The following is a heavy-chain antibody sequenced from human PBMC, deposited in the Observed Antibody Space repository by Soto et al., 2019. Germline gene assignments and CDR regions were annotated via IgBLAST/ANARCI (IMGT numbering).Heavy chain of an antibody. Sequence: SETLSLTCTVSGGSISSSSYYWGWIRQPPGKGLEWIGNIFYSGSTYYNPSLKSRVTISVDTSKNQFSLKLSSVTAADTAVYYCGRDNWGSIDFWGQGIQVTVSS. CDR2: IFYSGST. V-gene: IGHV4-39*02. CDR1: GGSISSSSYY. CDR3: GRDNWGSIDF. J-gene: IGHJ4*02. D-gene: IGHD7-27*01.